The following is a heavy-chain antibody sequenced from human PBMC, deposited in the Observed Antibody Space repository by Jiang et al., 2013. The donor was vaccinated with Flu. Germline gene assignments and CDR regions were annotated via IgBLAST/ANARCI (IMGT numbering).Heavy chain of an antibody. CDR1: GGTFSSYA. V-gene: IGHV1-18*01. CDR2: TSAYNGNT. J-gene: IGHJ4*02. Sequence: CGAEVKKPGSSVKVSCKASGGTFSSYAISWVRQAPGQGLEWMGWTSAYNGNTNYAQKLQGRVTMTTDTSTSTAYMELRSLRSDDTAVYYCAREGIAAFDYWGQGTLVTVSS. CDR3: AREGIAAFDY. D-gene: IGHD6-13*01.